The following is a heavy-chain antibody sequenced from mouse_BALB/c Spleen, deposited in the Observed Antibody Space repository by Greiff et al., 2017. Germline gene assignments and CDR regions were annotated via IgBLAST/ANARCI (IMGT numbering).Heavy chain of an antibody. CDR2: FYPGSGSI. Sequence: QVQLQQSGAELVKPGASVKLSCKASGYTFTEYIIHWVKQRSGQGLEWIGWFYPGSGSIKYNEKFKDKATLTADKSSSTVYMELSRLTSEDSAVYFCARHEDEGSSLYYYAMDYWGQGTSVTVSS. V-gene: IGHV1-62-2*01. D-gene: IGHD1-1*01. J-gene: IGHJ4*01. CDR1: GYTFTEYI. CDR3: ARHEDEGSSLYYYAMDY.